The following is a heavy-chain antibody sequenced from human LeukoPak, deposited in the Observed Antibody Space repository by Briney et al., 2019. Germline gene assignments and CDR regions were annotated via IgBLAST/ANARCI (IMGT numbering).Heavy chain of an antibody. CDR3: ARVGFRIPGTTMIVVVNGFDY. CDR1: GYTFTSYG. CDR2: ISAYNGNT. D-gene: IGHD3-22*01. Sequence: ASVKVSCKASGYTFTSYGISWVRQAPGQGLEWMGWISAYNGNTNYAQKLQGRVTMTTDTSTSTAYMELRSLRSDDTAVYYCARVGFRIPGTTMIVVVNGFDYWGQGTLVTVSS. V-gene: IGHV1-18*01. J-gene: IGHJ4*02.